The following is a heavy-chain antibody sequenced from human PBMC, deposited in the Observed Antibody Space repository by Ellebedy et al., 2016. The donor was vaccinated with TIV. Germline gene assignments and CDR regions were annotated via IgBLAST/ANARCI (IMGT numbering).Heavy chain of an antibody. D-gene: IGHD4-17*01. V-gene: IGHV3-48*03. CDR2: ISSSAGVI. CDR3: STVFEM. J-gene: IGHJ3*02. Sequence: GESLKISCAASTFSFSTYDMNWFRQAPGKRLEWLSFISSSAGVIKYADSVRGRFTISRDNAKNSLYLQMNSLRAEDTAVYYCSTVFEMWGQGTVVTVSS. CDR1: TFSFSTYD.